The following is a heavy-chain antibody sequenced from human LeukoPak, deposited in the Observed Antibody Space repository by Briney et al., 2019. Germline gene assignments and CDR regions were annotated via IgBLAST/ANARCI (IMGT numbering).Heavy chain of an antibody. Sequence: ASVKVSCKASGYTLTSYDINWVRQATGQGLEWMGWMNPSSGKTGYAQKFQGRISMTRNTSISTAYMELSSLRSEGTAVYYCARETPSRYFDYWGQGTLVTVSS. CDR2: MNPSSGKT. D-gene: IGHD4-23*01. J-gene: IGHJ4*02. V-gene: IGHV1-8*01. CDR1: GYTLTSYD. CDR3: ARETPSRYFDY.